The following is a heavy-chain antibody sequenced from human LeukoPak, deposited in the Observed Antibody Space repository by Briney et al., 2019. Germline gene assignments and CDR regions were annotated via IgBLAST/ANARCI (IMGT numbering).Heavy chain of an antibody. J-gene: IGHJ4*02. Sequence: ASVKVSFKASGYTFTGYYMHWVRQAPGQGLDWMGWINPNSGGTNYAQKFQGRVTMTRDTSISTAYMELSRLRSDDTAVYYCARGPPRYYFYSSFGYWGQGTLVTVSS. CDR3: ARGPPRYYFYSSFGY. D-gene: IGHD6-19*01. V-gene: IGHV1-2*02. CDR1: GYTFTGYY. CDR2: INPNSGGT.